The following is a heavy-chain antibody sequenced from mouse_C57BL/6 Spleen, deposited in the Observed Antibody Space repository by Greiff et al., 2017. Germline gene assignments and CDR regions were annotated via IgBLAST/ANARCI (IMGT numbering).Heavy chain of an antibody. CDR2: IYPGNSDT. CDR1: GYTFTSYW. V-gene: IGHV1-5*01. J-gene: IGHJ4*01. CDR3: TTTVVATRNAMDY. Sequence: EVQLQQSGTVLARPGASVKMSCKTSGYTFTSYWMHWVKQRPGQGLEWIGAIYPGNSDTSYNQKFKGKAKLTAVTSASTAYMELSSLTNEVSAVYYCTTTVVATRNAMDYWGQGTSVTVSS. D-gene: IGHD1-1*01.